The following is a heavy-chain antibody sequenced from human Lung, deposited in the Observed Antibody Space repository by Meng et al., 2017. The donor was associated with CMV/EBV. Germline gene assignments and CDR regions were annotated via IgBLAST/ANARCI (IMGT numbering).Heavy chain of an antibody. V-gene: IGHV3-33*03. J-gene: IGHJ6*04. CDR1: GGTFSSYG. Sequence: GSXSLXCAASGGTFSSYGLHWVRQPPGKGLEWVAVIWYDGSNKYYAAPVKGRFTISRENSKNTLFLQRTSMTAEDTAVYYCAKSNSRSYEYYYGMDAWGDGXTVTVSS. D-gene: IGHD6-13*01. CDR3: AKSNSRSYEYYYGMDA. CDR2: IWYDGSNK.